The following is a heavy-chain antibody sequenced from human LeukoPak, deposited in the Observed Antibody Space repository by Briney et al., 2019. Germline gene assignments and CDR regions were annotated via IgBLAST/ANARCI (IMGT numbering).Heavy chain of an antibody. V-gene: IGHV3-21*01. Sequence: GGSLRLSCAASGFTFSSYSMNWVRQAPGKGLEWVSSISSSSSYIYYADSVKGRFTISRDNAKNSLYLQMNSPRAEDTAVYYCAAYYYGSGIAQNYWGQGTLVTVSS. D-gene: IGHD3-10*01. J-gene: IGHJ4*02. CDR3: AAYYYGSGIAQNY. CDR2: ISSSSSYI. CDR1: GFTFSSYS.